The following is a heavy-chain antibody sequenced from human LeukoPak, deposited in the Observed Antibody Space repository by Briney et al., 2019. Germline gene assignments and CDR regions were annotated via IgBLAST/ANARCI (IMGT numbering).Heavy chain of an antibody. CDR1: GFTFSSYG. CDR3: AKDMLHYYDRSYGMDV. Sequence: GGSLRLSCAASGFTFSSYGMHWVRQAPGKGLEWVAVISYDGSNKYYADSVKGRFTISRDNSKNTLYLQMNSLRAEDTAVYYCAKDMLHYYDRSYGMDVWGQGTTVTVSS. D-gene: IGHD3-22*01. V-gene: IGHV3-30*18. J-gene: IGHJ6*02. CDR2: ISYDGSNK.